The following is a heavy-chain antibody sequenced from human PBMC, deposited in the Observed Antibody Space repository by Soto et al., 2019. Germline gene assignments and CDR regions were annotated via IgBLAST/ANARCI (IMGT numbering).Heavy chain of an antibody. Sequence: ASVKVSCKTSGYTFTSYAMHWVRQAPGQRLEWMGWINAGNGNTKYSQKFQGRVTITRDTSASTAYMELSSLRSEDTAVYYCARDRYCISTSCQTNYYYYGMDVWGQGTTVTVSS. CDR2: INAGNGNT. J-gene: IGHJ6*02. V-gene: IGHV1-3*01. CDR1: GYTFTSYA. D-gene: IGHD2-2*01. CDR3: ARDRYCISTSCQTNYYYYGMDV.